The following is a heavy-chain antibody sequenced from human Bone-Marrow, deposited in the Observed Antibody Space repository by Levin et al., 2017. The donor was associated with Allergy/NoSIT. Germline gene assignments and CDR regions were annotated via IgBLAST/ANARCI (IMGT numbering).Heavy chain of an antibody. V-gene: IGHV3-30*04. CDR3: ARAGTYYDFWSGYFRVSSSPHYYYYDYGMDV. D-gene: IGHD3-3*01. CDR2: ISYDGSNK. J-gene: IGHJ6*02. CDR1: GFTFSSYA. Sequence: GGSLRLSCAASGFTFSSYAMHWVRQAPGKGLEWVAVISYDGSNKYYADSVKGRFTISRDNSKNTLYLQMNSLRAEDTAVYYCARAGTYYDFWSGYFRVSSSPHYYYYDYGMDVWGQGTTVTVSS.